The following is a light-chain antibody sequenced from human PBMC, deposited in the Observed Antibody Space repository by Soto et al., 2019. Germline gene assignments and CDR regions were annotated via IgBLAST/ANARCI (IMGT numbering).Light chain of an antibody. Sequence: DIQMTQSTSSVSASVGDRVTITCRASQGITSWLAWYQQKPGKAPKLLIYAASSLQRGVPSRFSGGGSGTYFTLTITSLQPEDFAPYYCQQSNSFPLTFGGGTKVEIK. V-gene: IGKV1-12*01. CDR1: QGITSW. J-gene: IGKJ4*01. CDR3: QQSNSFPLT. CDR2: AAS.